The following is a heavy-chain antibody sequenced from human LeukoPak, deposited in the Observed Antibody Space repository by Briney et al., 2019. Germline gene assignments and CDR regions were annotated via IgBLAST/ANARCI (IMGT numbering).Heavy chain of an antibody. J-gene: IGHJ3*02. CDR2: ISSSSSYI. D-gene: IGHD3-9*01. CDR1: GFTFDDYG. V-gene: IGHV3-21*01. CDR3: AREDGGFDDAFDI. Sequence: GGSLRLSCAASGFTFDDYGMSWVRQAPGKGLEWVSSISSSSSYIYYADSVKGRFTISRDNAKNSLYLQMNSLRAEDTAVYYCAREDGGFDDAFDIWGQGTMVTVSS.